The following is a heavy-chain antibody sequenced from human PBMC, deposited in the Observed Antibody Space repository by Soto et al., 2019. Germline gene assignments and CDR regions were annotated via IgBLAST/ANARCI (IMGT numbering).Heavy chain of an antibody. D-gene: IGHD1-7*01. CDR3: AMSPSDWNYELWFDP. V-gene: IGHV1-8*01. J-gene: IGHJ5*02. Sequence: QVQLVQSGAEVKKPGASVKVSCKASEYTSPNYDITWVGQATGQGLEWMGFMNPNSGYTGYAQKFQGRVTMTRNTSIGTAYMELSSLRSEDTAVYYCAMSPSDWNYELWFDPWGQGTLVTVSS. CDR1: EYTSPNYD. CDR2: MNPNSGYT.